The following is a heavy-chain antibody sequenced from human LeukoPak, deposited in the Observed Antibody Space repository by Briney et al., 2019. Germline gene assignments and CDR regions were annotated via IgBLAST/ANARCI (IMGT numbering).Heavy chain of an antibody. CDR3: ARDYDSSGYYRNWFDP. CDR2: IYTSGST. J-gene: IGHJ5*02. Sequence: SQTLSLTCTVSGGSISSGSYYWSWIRQPAGKGLEWIGRIYTSGSTDYNASLKSRVTISVDTSKNQFSLKLSSVTAADTAVYYCARDYDSSGYYRNWFDPWGQGTLVTVSS. D-gene: IGHD3-22*01. V-gene: IGHV4-61*02. CDR1: GGSISSGSYY.